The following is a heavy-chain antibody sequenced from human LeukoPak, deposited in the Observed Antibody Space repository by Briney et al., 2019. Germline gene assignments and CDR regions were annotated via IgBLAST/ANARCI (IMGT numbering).Heavy chain of an antibody. D-gene: IGHD3-22*01. J-gene: IGHJ4*02. V-gene: IGHV4-30-4*01. Sequence: NPSQTLSLTCTVSGGSISSGDYYWSWIRQPPGKGLEWIVYIYYSGSTYYNPSLKSRVTISVDTSKNQFSLKLSSVTAADTAVYYCARSTYYYDSSASPEFDYWGQGTLVTVSS. CDR2: IYYSGST. CDR3: ARSTYYYDSSASPEFDY. CDR1: GGSISSGDYY.